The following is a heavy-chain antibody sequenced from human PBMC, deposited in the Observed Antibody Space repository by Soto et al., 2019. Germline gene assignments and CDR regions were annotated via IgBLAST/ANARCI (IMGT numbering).Heavy chain of an antibody. J-gene: IGHJ6*02. D-gene: IGHD5-18*01. CDR3: ARDRAPRYSYGYDYYYGMDV. CDR2: ISSSSSYI. V-gene: IGHV3-21*01. Sequence: LRLVWAASVLTFSSYSLNCVRQAPVKGLDGVSSISSSSSYIYYADSVKGRFTISRDNAKNSLYLQMNSLRAEDTAVYYCARDRAPRYSYGYDYYYGMDVWGQGTTVTVSS. CDR1: VLTFSSYS.